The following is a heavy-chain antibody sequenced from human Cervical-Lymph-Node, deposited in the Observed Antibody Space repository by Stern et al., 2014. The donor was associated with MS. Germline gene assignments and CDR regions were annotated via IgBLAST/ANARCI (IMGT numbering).Heavy chain of an antibody. D-gene: IGHD5-12*01. Sequence: QLQLQESGPGLVKPSQTLSLTCTVSGGSIGSGGYYWGWVPPPPGVGLGWVGNIYSSGSTSYTPSLKSRVTISIDMSENQFSLNLTSVTAADTAVYFCARVPLVTTTFDSWGQGTLVTVSS. J-gene: IGHJ4*02. CDR2: IYSSGST. CDR1: GGSIGSGGYY. V-gene: IGHV4-31*03. CDR3: ARVPLVTTTFDS.